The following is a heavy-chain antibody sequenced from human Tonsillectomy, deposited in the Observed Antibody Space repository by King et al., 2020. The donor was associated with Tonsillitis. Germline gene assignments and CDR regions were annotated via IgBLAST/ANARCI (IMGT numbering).Heavy chain of an antibody. CDR2: IRSKPNSYAT. V-gene: IGHV3-73*02. J-gene: IGHJ4*02. CDR1: GFSFRGSA. CDR3: VRFAAPEYGDYGDY. D-gene: IGHD4-17*01. Sequence: VQLVESGGGLVQPGGSLKLSCAASGFSFRGSAMHWVRQASGKGLEWIGRIRSKPNSYATAYAASVKGRFTMSRDDSKNTAYMQMNSLKTEDTAVYYCVRFAAPEYGDYGDYWGQGTLVTV.